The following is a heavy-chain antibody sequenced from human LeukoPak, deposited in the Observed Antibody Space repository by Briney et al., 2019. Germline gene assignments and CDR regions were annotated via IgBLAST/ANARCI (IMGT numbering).Heavy chain of an antibody. CDR2: IYHSGST. CDR1: GGSISSSNW. V-gene: IGHV4-4*02. J-gene: IGHJ3*02. Sequence: PSETLSLTCAVSGGSISSSNWWSWVRQPPGKGLEWIGEIYHSGSTNYNPSLKSRVTISVDKSRNKFSLKLNSVTAADTAVYYCAKSNGYGLIDIWGQGTMVTVSS. CDR3: AKSNGYGLIDI. D-gene: IGHD3-22*01.